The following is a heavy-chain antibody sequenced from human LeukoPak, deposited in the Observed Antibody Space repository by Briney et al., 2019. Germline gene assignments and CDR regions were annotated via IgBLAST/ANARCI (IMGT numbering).Heavy chain of an antibody. CDR2: INHSGST. Sequence: PSETLSLTCAVYGGSFSGYYWGWLRQPPGKGLEWIGEINHSGSTNYNPSLKSRVTISVDTSKNQFSLQLSSVTAADTAVYYCARVRKAAAGRGGFDYWGQGTLVTVSS. CDR1: GGSFSGYY. D-gene: IGHD6-13*01. J-gene: IGHJ4*02. CDR3: ARVRKAAAGRGGFDY. V-gene: IGHV4-34*01.